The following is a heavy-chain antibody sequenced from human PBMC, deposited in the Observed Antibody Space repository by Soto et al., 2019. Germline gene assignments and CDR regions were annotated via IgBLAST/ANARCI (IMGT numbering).Heavy chain of an antibody. D-gene: IGHD2-8*01. V-gene: IGHV4-31*03. J-gene: IGHJ4*02. CDR3: ARGVLR. Sequence: QVQLQESGPGLVKPSQTLSLTCSVSGGSISSGNYYWSWIRQLPGKGLEWIGYISYTGSTFYNPSLQSRVTISVDTSKNLFSLELSSVTAADTAVYYCARGVLRWGQGTLVTVSS. CDR2: ISYTGST. CDR1: GGSISSGNYY.